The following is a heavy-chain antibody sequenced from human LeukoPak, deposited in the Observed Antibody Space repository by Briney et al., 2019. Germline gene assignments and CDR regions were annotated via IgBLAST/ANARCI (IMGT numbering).Heavy chain of an antibody. J-gene: IGHJ3*02. CDR3: AKDLGVGDLDAAFDI. D-gene: IGHD3-10*01. Sequence: ASVKVSCKASGYTFTTSAMNWVRQSPGQGLEWMGRIHTNTGNPTYAQGFTGRFVFSLDTSVTTAYLEISSLKAEDTAMYYCAKDLGVGDLDAAFDIWGQGTMVTVSS. V-gene: IGHV7-4-1*02. CDR2: IHTNTGNP. CDR1: GYTFTTSA.